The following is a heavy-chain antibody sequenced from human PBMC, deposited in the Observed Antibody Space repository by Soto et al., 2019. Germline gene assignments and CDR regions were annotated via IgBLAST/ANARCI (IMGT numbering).Heavy chain of an antibody. CDR1: GGSISSSSYY. CDR3: ARRSYYYDSSGYSQYYSDY. D-gene: IGHD3-22*01. J-gene: IGHJ4*02. V-gene: IGHV4-39*01. CDR2: IYYSGST. Sequence: SETLSLTCTVSGGSISSSSYYWGWIRQPPGKGLEWIGSIYYSGSTYYNPSLKSRVTISVDTSKNQFSLKLSSVTAADTAVYYCARRSYYYDSSGYSQYYSDYWGQGTLVTVSS.